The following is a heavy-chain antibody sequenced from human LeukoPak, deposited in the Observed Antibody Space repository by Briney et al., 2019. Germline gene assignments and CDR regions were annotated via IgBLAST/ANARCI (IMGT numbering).Heavy chain of an antibody. CDR1: XXXXXXXX. Sequence: PGGSLRLSCAAXXXXXXXXXXTXVXXXXXXXXXXXXXVTXSSRXAXYAXSVKXRXTISRDNSKNILYLEMNSLRVEXTAIYYCAKDRSSSTSCSNYWGRGTLVTVSS. CDR3: AKDRSSSTSCSNY. D-gene: IGHD2-2*01. CDR2: VTXSSRXA. V-gene: IGHV3-23*01. J-gene: IGHJ4*02.